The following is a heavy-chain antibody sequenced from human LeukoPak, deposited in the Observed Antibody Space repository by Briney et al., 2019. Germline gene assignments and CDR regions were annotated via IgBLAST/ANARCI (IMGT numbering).Heavy chain of an antibody. D-gene: IGHD4-11*01. CDR1: GGSISNYY. CDR2: IYFRGDT. V-gene: IGHV4-59*08. Sequence: SETLSLTCTVSGGSISNYYWSWIRQPPGRGLEWIGYIYFRGDTKCNPSLKSRVTISVDTSKNQFSLKLSSVTAADTAVYYCARHPYSNFVLDYWGQGTLVTVSS. CDR3: ARHPYSNFVLDY. J-gene: IGHJ4*02.